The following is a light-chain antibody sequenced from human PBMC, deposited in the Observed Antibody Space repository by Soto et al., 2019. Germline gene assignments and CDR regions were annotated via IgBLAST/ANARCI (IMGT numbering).Light chain of an antibody. Sequence: EIVMTQSPASLSVSPGERATLSCRASQSVSSNLAWYQQIPGQAPRLLISGASTRATGTPARFSGSGSGTEFTLTISSLQSEEFAVYFCQHYNTWPRTFGQGTKVDFK. V-gene: IGKV3-15*01. CDR2: GAS. J-gene: IGKJ1*01. CDR1: QSVSSN. CDR3: QHYNTWPRT.